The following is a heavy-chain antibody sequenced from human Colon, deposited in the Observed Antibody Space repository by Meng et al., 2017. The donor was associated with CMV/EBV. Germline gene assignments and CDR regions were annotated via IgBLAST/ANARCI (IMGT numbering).Heavy chain of an antibody. CDR3: AREKRVGVLATTTGDD. D-gene: IGHD5-12*01. CDR2: IYYTGAT. CDR1: GGSVSTSSYY. J-gene: IGHJ4*02. Sequence: SETLSLTCIVYGGSVSTSSYYWGWFRQPPGKGLEWIGTIYYTGATQYNPSLKSRVTISVDTSANQFSLKMKSVTAADTAMYYCAREKRVGVLATTTGDDWGQGTLVTVSS. V-gene: IGHV4-39*07.